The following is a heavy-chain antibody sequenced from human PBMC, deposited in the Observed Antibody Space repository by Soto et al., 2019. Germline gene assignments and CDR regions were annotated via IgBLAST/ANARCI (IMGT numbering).Heavy chain of an antibody. J-gene: IGHJ5*02. V-gene: IGHV1-2*02. CDR3: ARVVRGSAANWFDP. Sequence: ASVKVSCKTSGDSFNDYYIHWVRQAPGQRLEWMGWINPDGGATKYAQKFQGRVTMTRDTSARTAYMELSSLRSEDTAVYYCARVVRGSAANWFDPWGQGTRVTVSS. D-gene: IGHD6-13*01. CDR1: GDSFNDYY. CDR2: INPDGGAT.